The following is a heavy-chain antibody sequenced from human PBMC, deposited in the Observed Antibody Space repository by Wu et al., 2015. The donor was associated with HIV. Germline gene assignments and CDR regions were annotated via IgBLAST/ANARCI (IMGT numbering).Heavy chain of an antibody. CDR2: ISAYNGNT. CDR1: LHFTSYG. J-gene: IGHJ4*02. Sequence: QVQLVQXGAEVRRPGAVSEGLLQGFWLHFTSYGISWVRQAPGQGLEWMGWISAYNGNTNYAQKLQGRVTMTTDTSTSTAYMELRSLRSDDTAVYYCAREGNGGSYRLYDYVWGSYRYGERLDYWGQGTLVTVSS. CDR3: AREGNGGSYRLYDYVWGSYRYGERLDY. D-gene: IGHD3-16*02. V-gene: IGHV1-18*01.